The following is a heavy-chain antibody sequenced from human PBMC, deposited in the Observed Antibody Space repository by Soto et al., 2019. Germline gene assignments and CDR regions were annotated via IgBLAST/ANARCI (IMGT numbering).Heavy chain of an antibody. CDR1: GGTFSSYA. CDR3: ARVTGVGATSIASYYFDY. V-gene: IGHV1-69*13. Sequence: SVKVSCKASGGTFSSYAISWVRQAPGQGLEWMGGIIPIFGTANYAQKFQGRVTITADESTSTAYMELSSLRSEDTAVYYCARVTGVGATSIASYYFDYWGQGTLVTVSS. J-gene: IGHJ4*02. CDR2: IIPIFGTA. D-gene: IGHD1-26*01.